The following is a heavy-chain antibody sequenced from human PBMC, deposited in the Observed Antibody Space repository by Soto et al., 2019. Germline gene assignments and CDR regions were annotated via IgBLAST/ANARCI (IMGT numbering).Heavy chain of an antibody. CDR1: GFTFSSYA. CDR2: IYYSGST. V-gene: IGHV4-59*01. CDR3: AMIPVDTYMIYWFDP. D-gene: IGHD3-16*01. Sequence: ESLKISCAASGFTFSSYAMSWIRQPPGKGLEWIGHIYYSGSTNYSPSLTSRVTISLDTPNNQFSLTVTSVTAADTAVYYCAMIPVDTYMIYWFDPWGQGTLVTVSS. J-gene: IGHJ5*01.